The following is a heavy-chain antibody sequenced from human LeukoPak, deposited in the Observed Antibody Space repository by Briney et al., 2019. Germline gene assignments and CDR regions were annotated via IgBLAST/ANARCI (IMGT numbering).Heavy chain of an antibody. CDR3: AKRGVVIRVILVGFHKEAYYFDS. CDR2: IDEDGKTI. J-gene: IGHJ4*02. Sequence: QPGGSLRLSCAASGFTFNSCWMHWVRQAPGKGLVWVSRIDEDGKTIDYADSVKGRFTISRDNPKNTLYLQMNSLRAEDTAVYFCAKRGVVIRVILVGFHKEAYYFDSWGQGALVTVSS. CDR1: GFTFNSCW. V-gene: IGHV3-74*01. D-gene: IGHD3-22*01.